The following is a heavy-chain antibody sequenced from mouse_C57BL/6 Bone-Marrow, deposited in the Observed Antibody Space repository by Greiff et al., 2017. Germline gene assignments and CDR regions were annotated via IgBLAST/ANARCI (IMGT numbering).Heavy chain of an antibody. D-gene: IGHD1-1*01. CDR3: ARDLYYYYGSSQDY. Sequence: EVMLVESGGGLVKPGGSLKLSCAASGFTFSDYGMHWVRQAPEKGLEWVAYISSGSSTIYYAETVKGRFTISRDNAKNTLFLQMTSLRSEDTAMYYCARDLYYYYGSSQDYWGQGTSVTVSS. V-gene: IGHV5-17*01. CDR1: GFTFSDYG. CDR2: ISSGSSTI. J-gene: IGHJ4*01.